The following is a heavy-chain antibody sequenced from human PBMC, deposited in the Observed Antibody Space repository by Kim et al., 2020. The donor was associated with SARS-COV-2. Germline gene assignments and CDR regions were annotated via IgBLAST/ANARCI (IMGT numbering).Heavy chain of an antibody. Sequence: GGSLRLSCAASGFTFNDYAMHWVRQAPGKGLEWVSRISSDGGSTYYADSVKGRFTISRDNAKNSLYLQMNSLRTEDTAVYYCASGPFILSYYYYGLEGWG. V-gene: IGHV3-43*02. J-gene: IGHJ6*01. D-gene: IGHD3-10*01. CDR3: ASGPFILSYYYYGLEG. CDR2: ISSDGGST. CDR1: GFTFNDYA.